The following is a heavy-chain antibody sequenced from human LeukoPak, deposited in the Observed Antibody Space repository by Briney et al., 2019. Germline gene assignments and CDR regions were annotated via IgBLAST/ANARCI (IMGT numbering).Heavy chain of an antibody. D-gene: IGHD3-22*01. J-gene: IGHJ3*02. CDR3: AREGYYDSSGYRDAFDI. Sequence: PSETLSLTCTVSGDSISRDSYRWGWIRKPPGQGLEWIGTIYSSGYTNYNPSLKSRVTISVDTSKNQFSLKLSSVTAADTAVYYCAREGYYDSSGYRDAFDIWGQGTMVTVSS. CDR1: GDSISRDSYR. V-gene: IGHV4-39*07. CDR2: IYSSGYT.